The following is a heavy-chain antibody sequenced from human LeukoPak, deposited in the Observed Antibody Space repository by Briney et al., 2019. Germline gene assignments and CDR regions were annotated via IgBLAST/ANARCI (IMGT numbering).Heavy chain of an antibody. V-gene: IGHV3-30*02. Sequence: GGSLRLSCAASGFTFSSYGMHWVRQAPGKGLEWVAFIRYDGSNKYYADSVKGRFTISRDNSKHTPYLQMNSLRAEDTAVYYCAKDDSGYDSGITDYWGQGTLVTVSS. CDR2: IRYDGSNK. J-gene: IGHJ4*02. CDR3: AKDDSGYDSGITDY. CDR1: GFTFSSYG. D-gene: IGHD5-12*01.